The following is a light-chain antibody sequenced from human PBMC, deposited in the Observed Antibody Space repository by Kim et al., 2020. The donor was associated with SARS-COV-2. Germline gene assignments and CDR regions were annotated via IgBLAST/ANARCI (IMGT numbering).Light chain of an antibody. V-gene: IGKV3-15*01. CDR2: GAS. CDR1: QSVSSN. Sequence: SVSQGERSTLSCRASQSVSSNLAWYQQKPGQAPNLLIYGASTRATGIPARFSGSGSGTEFTLTISSLQSEDFAVYYCQQYASWWTFGHGTKVDIK. CDR3: QQYASWWT. J-gene: IGKJ1*01.